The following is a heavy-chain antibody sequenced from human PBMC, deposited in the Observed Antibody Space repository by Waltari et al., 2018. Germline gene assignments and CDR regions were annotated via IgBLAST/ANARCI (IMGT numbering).Heavy chain of an antibody. J-gene: IGHJ4*02. CDR2: ISSSSTTI. V-gene: IGHV3-48*02. D-gene: IGHD3-10*01. CDR1: GFTFSGYG. Sequence: EVQLVESGGGLVQPGGSLRLSCAASGFTFSGYGMNWVRQAPGKGLEWISYISSSSTTISYADSVKGRFTISRDNAKDSLYLQMNSLRDEDTAVYYCARSYYVSGSYYNGYWGQGTLVTVSS. CDR3: ARSYYVSGSYYNGY.